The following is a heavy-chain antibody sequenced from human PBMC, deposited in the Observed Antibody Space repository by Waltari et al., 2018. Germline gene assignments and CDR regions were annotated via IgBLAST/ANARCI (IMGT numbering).Heavy chain of an antibody. CDR1: GFTFSSYN. CDR3: ARDGDLRYCSSTSCYKGTVDAFDI. Sequence: EVQLVESGGDLVKPGGSLRLSCAASGFTFSSYNMNWVRQDPGKGLEWAASISSSSNYIYYADSVKGRFTISRDNAKNSVYLQMDSLRAEDTAVYYCARDGDLRYCSSTSCYKGTVDAFDIWGQGTMVTVSS. CDR2: ISSSSNYI. J-gene: IGHJ3*02. D-gene: IGHD2-2*02. V-gene: IGHV3-21*01.